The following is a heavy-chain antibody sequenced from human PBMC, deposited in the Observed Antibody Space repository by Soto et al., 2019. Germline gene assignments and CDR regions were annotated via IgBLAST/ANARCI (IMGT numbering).Heavy chain of an antibody. Sequence: SETLSLTCTVSGGSISSGGYYWNWIRQHPGKGLEFVGYIYYSGGSYYNPSLMTRVTISLDTSKNQFSLKLSSVTAADTAVYYCASWNMVRGVIRFDPWGQGTLVTVSS. CDR2: IYYSGGS. D-gene: IGHD3-10*01. V-gene: IGHV4-31*03. J-gene: IGHJ5*02. CDR1: GGSISSGGYY. CDR3: ASWNMVRGVIRFDP.